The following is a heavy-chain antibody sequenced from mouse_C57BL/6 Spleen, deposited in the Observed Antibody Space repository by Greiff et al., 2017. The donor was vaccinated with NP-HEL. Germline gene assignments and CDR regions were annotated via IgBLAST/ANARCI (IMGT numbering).Heavy chain of an antibody. CDR3: ALYYGSSPPYYAMDY. V-gene: IGHV14-2*01. Sequence: VQLQQSGAELVKPGASVKLSCTASGFNIKDYYMHWVKQRTEQGLEWIGRIDPEDGETKYAPKFQGKATITADTSSNTAYLQLSSLTSEDTAVYYCALYYGSSPPYYAMDYWGQGTSVTVSS. J-gene: IGHJ4*01. CDR1: GFNIKDYY. D-gene: IGHD1-1*01. CDR2: IDPEDGET.